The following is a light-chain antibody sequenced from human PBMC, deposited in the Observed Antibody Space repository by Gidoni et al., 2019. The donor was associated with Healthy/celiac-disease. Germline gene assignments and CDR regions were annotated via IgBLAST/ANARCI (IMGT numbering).Light chain of an antibody. CDR3: SSYTSSSTPVV. Sequence: QSALTHPASVSRSPGQSITISCTGTSRDVGGYNYVSWYQPHPGKAPKLMIYEVSNRPSGVSNRFSGSKSGNTASLTISGLQAEDEADYYCSSYTSSSTPVVFGGGTKLTVL. CDR2: EVS. J-gene: IGLJ2*01. CDR1: SRDVGGYNY. V-gene: IGLV2-14*01.